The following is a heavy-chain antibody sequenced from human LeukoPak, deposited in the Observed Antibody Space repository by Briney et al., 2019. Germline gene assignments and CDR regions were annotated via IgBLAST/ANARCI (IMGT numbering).Heavy chain of an antibody. CDR3: ARAGVTNQLGQAYWYFDL. D-gene: IGHD1/OR15-1a*01. CDR1: GFTLNNYW. Sequence: GGSLRLSCTASGFTLNNYWMTWVRQAPGKGLEWVAKIQKDGSEAYYVDSMKGRFTVSRDNAENSLYLQMTNLRAEDTAVYSCARAGVTNQLGQAYWYFDLWDRGTLVTVSS. J-gene: IGHJ2*01. V-gene: IGHV3-7*01. CDR2: IQKDGSEA.